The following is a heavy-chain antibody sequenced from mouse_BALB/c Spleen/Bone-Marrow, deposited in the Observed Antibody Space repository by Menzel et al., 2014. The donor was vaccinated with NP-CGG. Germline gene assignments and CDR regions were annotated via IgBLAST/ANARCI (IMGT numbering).Heavy chain of an antibody. CDR1: GYSFTSYW. CDR3: TKIYYGNSFDV. D-gene: IGHD2-1*01. J-gene: IGHJ1*01. CDR2: IYPGNSDT. V-gene: IGHV1-5*01. Sequence: VQLKESGTVLARPGASVKMSCKASGYSFTSYWMHWVKQRPGQGLEWIGAIYPGNSDTSHNQKFKGKAKLIAVTSASTAYMELSSLTNEDSAVYYCTKIYYGNSFDVWGAGTTVTVSS.